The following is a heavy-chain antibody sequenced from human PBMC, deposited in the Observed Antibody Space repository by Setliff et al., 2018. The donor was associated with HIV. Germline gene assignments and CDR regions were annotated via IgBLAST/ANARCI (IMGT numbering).Heavy chain of an antibody. Sequence: GGSLRLSCTASGFSFGDFALNWVRQAPGKGLEWIGFIRTKAHGGTTEYAASVRGRFTISRDDSKNTLYLQMNSLKTEDTAVYYCTTDHGEWELRSTQAHRSQTIDYWGQGTLVTVSS. J-gene: IGHJ4*02. D-gene: IGHD1-26*01. CDR3: TTDHGEWELRSTQAHRSQTIDY. CDR1: GFSFGDFA. CDR2: IRTKAHGGTT. V-gene: IGHV3-49*04.